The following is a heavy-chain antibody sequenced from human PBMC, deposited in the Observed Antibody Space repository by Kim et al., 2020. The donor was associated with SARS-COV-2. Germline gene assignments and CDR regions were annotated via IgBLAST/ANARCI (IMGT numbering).Heavy chain of an antibody. Sequence: SVKVSCKASGGTFSSYTNSWVRQAPGQGLEWMGRIIPILGIANYAQKFQGRVTITADKSTSTAYMELSSLRSEDTAVYYCARDLDLSHWYFDLWGRGTLVTVSS. CDR2: IIPILGIA. CDR3: ARDLDLSHWYFDL. V-gene: IGHV1-69*04. CDR1: GGTFSSYT. J-gene: IGHJ2*01.